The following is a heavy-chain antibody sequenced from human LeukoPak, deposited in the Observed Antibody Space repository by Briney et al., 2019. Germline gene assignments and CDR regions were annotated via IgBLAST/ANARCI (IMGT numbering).Heavy chain of an antibody. CDR2: INTDGSRT. J-gene: IGHJ4*02. CDR1: GFTFSSYW. V-gene: IGHV3-74*01. Sequence: PGGSLRLSCAASGFTFSSYWMHWVRQAPGKGLVWVSRINTDGSRTSYADSVKGRFTISSDNAKNTLYLQMNSLRAEDTAVYYCVRVPSGTWYLDYWGQGTMVTVSS. D-gene: IGHD3-10*01. CDR3: VRVPSGTWYLDY.